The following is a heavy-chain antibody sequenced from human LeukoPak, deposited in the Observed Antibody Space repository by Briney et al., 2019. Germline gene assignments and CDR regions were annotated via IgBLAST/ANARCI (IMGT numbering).Heavy chain of an antibody. CDR1: GFTFSNYV. V-gene: IGHV3-30*18. Sequence: PGGSLRLSCAASGFTFSNYVMHWVRQAPGKGLEWVAVISFDGSQEYYADSVKGRFTISRDNSSDTVYLQMNSLTAEDTALYYCAKPVYSRGWYASTFDCWGQGTLVTVSS. CDR3: AKPVYSRGWYASTFDC. J-gene: IGHJ4*02. D-gene: IGHD6-19*01. CDR2: ISFDGSQE.